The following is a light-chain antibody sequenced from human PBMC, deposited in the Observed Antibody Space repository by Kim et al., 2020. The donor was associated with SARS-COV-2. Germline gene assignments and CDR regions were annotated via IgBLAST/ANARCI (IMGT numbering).Light chain of an antibody. CDR2: RNN. Sequence: SYELTQPLSVLVALGQTAKITCGGNNTGGKHVYWYQHKPGQAPVTGIYRNNNLSSGIPERFSGSNSGNAAPLSITRVQVGDEAVYFCQVWGSNIVIFRGG. V-gene: IGLV3-9*01. J-gene: IGLJ2*01. CDR3: QVWGSNIVI. CDR1: NTGGKH.